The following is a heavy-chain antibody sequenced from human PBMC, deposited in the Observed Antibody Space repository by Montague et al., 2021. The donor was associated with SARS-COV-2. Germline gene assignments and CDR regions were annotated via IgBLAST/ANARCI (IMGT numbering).Heavy chain of an antibody. Sequence: SETLSLTCAVYGGSFSGYYWSWIRQPPGRGLEWIGETNGSGRTNYKPSLKGRVTISVDTSKNQFSLRLSSVTAAETAVYYCARGYCSGSGCYYYYGMDVWGQGTTVTVSS. V-gene: IGHV4-34*01. D-gene: IGHD2-15*01. CDR3: ARGYCSGSGCYYYYGMDV. CDR2: TNGSGRT. CDR1: GGSFSGYY. J-gene: IGHJ6*02.